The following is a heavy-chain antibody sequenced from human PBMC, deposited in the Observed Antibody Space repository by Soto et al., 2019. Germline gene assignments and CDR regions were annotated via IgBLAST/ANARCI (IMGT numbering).Heavy chain of an antibody. CDR3: AQAPSYAGYSSGCGFVY. CDR2: ISGSGDDT. D-gene: IGHD6-19*01. Sequence: EVQLLESGGGLVQPGGSLRLSCAASGFTFSSYAMSWVRQFPGKGLEWVSGISGSGDDTYYADSVKGRTTTSRDNSKNPLFLQMNRLIGADTALYYCAQAPSYAGYSSGCGFVYWRPGTLVTVSS. CDR1: GFTFSSYA. J-gene: IGHJ4*02. V-gene: IGHV3-23*01.